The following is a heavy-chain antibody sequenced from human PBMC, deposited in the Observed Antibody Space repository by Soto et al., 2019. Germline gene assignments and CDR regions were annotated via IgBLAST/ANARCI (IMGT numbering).Heavy chain of an antibody. D-gene: IGHD3-3*01. Sequence: QVQLVQSGAEVKKPGSSVKVSCKASGGTFSSYTISWVRQAPGQGLEWMGRIIPILGIANYAQKFQGRVTITADKSTSTAKMELSSLRSEDTAVYYCARATVGVVAYCSMDVVGKGPTVTVSS. CDR2: IIPILGIA. CDR1: GGTFSSYT. J-gene: IGHJ6*03. CDR3: ARATVGVVAYCSMDV. V-gene: IGHV1-69*02.